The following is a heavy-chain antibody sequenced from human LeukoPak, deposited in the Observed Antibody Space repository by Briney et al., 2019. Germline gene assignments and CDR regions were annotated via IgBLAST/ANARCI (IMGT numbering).Heavy chain of an antibody. Sequence: ASVKVSCKASGYTFTGYYMHWVRQAPGQGLEWMGWINPNSGGTNYAQKFQGRVTMTRDTSISTAYMELSRLRSDDTAVYYCARVLSEFLVGLQFDPWGQEIPVTVSS. CDR1: GYTFTGYY. D-gene: IGHD2-8*02. CDR3: ARVLSEFLVGLQFDP. CDR2: INPNSGGT. J-gene: IGHJ5*02. V-gene: IGHV1-2*02.